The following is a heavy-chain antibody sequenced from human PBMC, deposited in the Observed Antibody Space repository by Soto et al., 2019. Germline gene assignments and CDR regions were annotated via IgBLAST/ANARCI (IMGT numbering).Heavy chain of an antibody. J-gene: IGHJ4*02. CDR2: IIPILGIA. D-gene: IGHD3-3*01. Sequence: AASVKVSCKASGGTFSSYTISWVRQAPGQGLEWMGRIIPILGIANYAQKFQGRVTITADKSTSTAYMELSSLRSEDTAVYYCARGSSYRVYYFDYWGQGTLVTVSS. V-gene: IGHV1-69*02. CDR1: GGTFSSYT. CDR3: ARGSSYRVYYFDY.